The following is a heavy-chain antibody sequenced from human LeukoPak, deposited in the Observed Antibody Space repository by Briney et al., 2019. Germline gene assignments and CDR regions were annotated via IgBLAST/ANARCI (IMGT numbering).Heavy chain of an antibody. V-gene: IGHV4-59*11. D-gene: IGHD3-22*01. CDR2: IYYSGST. J-gene: IGHJ4*02. Sequence: PSETLSLTCSVSGGSIISHNWNWIRQPPGKGLEWIGYIYYSGSTNYNPSLKSRVTISVDTSKNQFSLKLSSVTAADTAVYYCARGGGDSSGYYYVDDYWGQGTLVTVSS. CDR1: GGSIISHN. CDR3: ARGGGDSSGYYYVDDY.